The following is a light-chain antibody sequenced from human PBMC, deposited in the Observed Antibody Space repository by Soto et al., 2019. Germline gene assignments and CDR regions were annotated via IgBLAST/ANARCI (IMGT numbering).Light chain of an antibody. CDR3: QQYGTPLFT. J-gene: IGKJ3*01. Sequence: IVLTQSPGTLSLSPGERATLSCGASQSVTNNFLAWYQQKPGQAPRLLIYGASSRATGVPDRFSGSGSGTDFTLTISGLEPGDFAVYYCQQYGTPLFTFVPGTKVDI. V-gene: IGKV3-20*01. CDR1: QSVTNNF. CDR2: GAS.